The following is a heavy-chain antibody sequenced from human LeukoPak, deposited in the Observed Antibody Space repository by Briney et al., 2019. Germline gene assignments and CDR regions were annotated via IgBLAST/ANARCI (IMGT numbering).Heavy chain of an antibody. V-gene: IGHV3-74*01. CDR1: GFTFSSYW. CDR2: INSDGSST. Sequence: GGSLRLSCAASGFTFSSYWMHWVRQAPGKGLVWVSRINSDGSSTSYADSVKGRFTISRDNAKNTLYLQMNSLRAEDTAVYYCARELTMVRGATYYSGMDVWGQGTTVTVSS. CDR3: ARELTMVRGATYYSGMDV. J-gene: IGHJ6*02. D-gene: IGHD3-10*01.